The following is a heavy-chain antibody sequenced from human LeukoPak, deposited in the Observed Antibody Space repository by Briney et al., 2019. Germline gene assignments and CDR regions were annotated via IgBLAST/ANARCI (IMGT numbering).Heavy chain of an antibody. Sequence: ASVKVSCKASGYTFTGYYMHWVRQAPGQGLEWMGWINPNSGGTNYAQKLQGRVTMTTDTSTSTAYMELRSLRSDDTAVYYCARDVGATKCFDPWGQGTLVTVSS. CDR2: INPNSGGT. D-gene: IGHD1-26*01. CDR1: GYTFTGYY. CDR3: ARDVGATKCFDP. J-gene: IGHJ5*02. V-gene: IGHV1-2*02.